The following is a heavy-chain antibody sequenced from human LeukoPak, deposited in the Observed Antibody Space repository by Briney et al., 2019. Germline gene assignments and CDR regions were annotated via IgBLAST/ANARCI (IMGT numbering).Heavy chain of an antibody. D-gene: IGHD1-26*01. Sequence: SETLSLTCAVYGGSFSDYYWSWIRQPPGKGLEWIGEINHSGSTNYNPSLKSRVTISVDTSKNQFSLKLSSVTAADTAVYYCARSIVGAGGDAFDIWGQGTMVTVSS. J-gene: IGHJ3*02. CDR2: INHSGST. V-gene: IGHV4-34*01. CDR1: GGSFSDYY. CDR3: ARSIVGAGGDAFDI.